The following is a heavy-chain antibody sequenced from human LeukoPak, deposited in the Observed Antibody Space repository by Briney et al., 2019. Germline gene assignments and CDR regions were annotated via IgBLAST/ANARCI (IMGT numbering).Heavy chain of an antibody. Sequence: GGSLRLSCAASGFTVSSNYMSWVRQPPGRGLEWVSAITTSGGSTFYADSVRGRFTISRDNSKNTLYLQMNGLRAEDTAVYYCAKCSGGTCYWDYWGQGTLVTVSS. V-gene: IGHV3-23*01. CDR2: ITTSGGST. D-gene: IGHD2-15*01. CDR3: AKCSGGTCYWDY. J-gene: IGHJ4*02. CDR1: GFTVSSNY.